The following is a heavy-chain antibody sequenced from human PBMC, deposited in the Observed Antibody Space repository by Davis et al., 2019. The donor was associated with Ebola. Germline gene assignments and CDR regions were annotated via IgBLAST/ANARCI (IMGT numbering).Heavy chain of an antibody. Sequence: GESLKISCRVSGFTFDDYAINWVRQAPGKGLEWVANINQDGSEKNYVDSVKGRFTISRNNAKNSLYLQMYSLRAEDTAVYYCARLDYGDYDVLYYHYGMDVWGQGTTVTVSS. CDR2: INQDGSEK. V-gene: IGHV3-7*03. J-gene: IGHJ6*02. D-gene: IGHD4-17*01. CDR1: GFTFDDYA. CDR3: ARLDYGDYDVLYYHYGMDV.